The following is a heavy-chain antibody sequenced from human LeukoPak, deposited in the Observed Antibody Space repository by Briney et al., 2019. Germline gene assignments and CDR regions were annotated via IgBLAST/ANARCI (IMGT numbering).Heavy chain of an antibody. CDR3: ARSVYYYGSGSYYTTYYYYYMDV. Sequence: SETLSLTCTVSGGSISSYYWSWIRQPPGKGLEWIGYIYYSGSTNYNPSLKSRVTISVDTSKNQFSLKLSSVTAADTAVYYCARSVYYYGSGSYYTTYYYYYMDVWGKGTTVTVSS. CDR1: GGSISSYY. CDR2: IYYSGST. J-gene: IGHJ6*03. D-gene: IGHD3-10*01. V-gene: IGHV4-59*01.